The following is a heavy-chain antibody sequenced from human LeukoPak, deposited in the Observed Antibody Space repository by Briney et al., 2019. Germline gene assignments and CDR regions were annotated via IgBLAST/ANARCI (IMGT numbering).Heavy chain of an antibody. CDR2: INHSGST. V-gene: IGHV4-34*01. CDR1: GGSFSGYY. J-gene: IGHJ4*02. D-gene: IGHD3-22*01. Sequence: SETLSLTCAVYGGSFSGYYWSWIRQPPGKGLEWIGEINHSGSTNYNPSLKSRVTISVDTSKNQFSLKLSSVTAADTAVYYCARGEYGYFLSPFPFAYWGQGTLVTVSS. CDR3: ARGEYGYFLSPFPFAY.